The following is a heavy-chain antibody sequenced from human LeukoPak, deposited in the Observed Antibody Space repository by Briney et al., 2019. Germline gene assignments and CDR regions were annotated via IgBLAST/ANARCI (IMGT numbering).Heavy chain of an antibody. D-gene: IGHD5-24*01. CDR3: ARRGDGYNSFDY. CDR1: GFTLSSCE. CDR2: ISSSGSAI. V-gene: IGHV3-48*03. Sequence: PGGSLRLSCAASGFTLSSCEMNWVSQAPGKGLEWVSYISSSGSAIYYADSVKGRFTISRDNAKNSLYLQMNSLRAEDTAVYYCARRGDGYNSFDYWGQGTPVTVSS. J-gene: IGHJ4*02.